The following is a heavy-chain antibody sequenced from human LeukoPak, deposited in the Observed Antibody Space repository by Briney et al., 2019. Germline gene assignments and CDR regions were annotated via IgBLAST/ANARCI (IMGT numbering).Heavy chain of an antibody. CDR1: GFTFSSYA. CDR2: ISGSGGST. J-gene: IGHJ4*02. D-gene: IGHD7-27*01. CDR3: ARRSGDREFEY. Sequence: GGSLRLSCAASGFTFSSYAMTWVRQAPGKGLEWVSAISGSGGSTHYTDSVKGLFTISRGNSKNILYLQMNSLRVEDTAVYYCARRSGDREFEYWGQGTLVTVSS. V-gene: IGHV3-23*01.